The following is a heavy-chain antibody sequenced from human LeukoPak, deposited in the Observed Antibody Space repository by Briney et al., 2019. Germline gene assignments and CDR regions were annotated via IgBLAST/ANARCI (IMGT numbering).Heavy chain of an antibody. J-gene: IGHJ4*02. D-gene: IGHD3-9*01. CDR3: ARGYYDILTGYYTGFGY. V-gene: IGHV4-59*01. CDR2: IYYSGST. CDR1: GGSISSYY. Sequence: SETLSLTCTVSGGSISSYYWSWIRQPPGKGLEWIGYIYYSGSTNYNPSLKSRVTISVDTSKNQFSLKLSSVTAADTAVYYCARGYYDILTGYYTGFGYWGQGTLVTVSS.